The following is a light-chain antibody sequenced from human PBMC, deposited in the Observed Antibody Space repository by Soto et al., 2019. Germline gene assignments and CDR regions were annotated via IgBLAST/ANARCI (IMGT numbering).Light chain of an antibody. CDR3: LHYYNYPQT. J-gene: IGKJ1*01. V-gene: IGKV1-6*01. Sequence: GDRVTITCRSSQDIRDDLSWYQQRPGRAPKLLLFAASRLEGGVPSRFSGSYSGRDFTLTISGLQPDDFATYYCLHYYNYPQTFGQGTKVDIK. CDR1: QDIRDD. CDR2: AAS.